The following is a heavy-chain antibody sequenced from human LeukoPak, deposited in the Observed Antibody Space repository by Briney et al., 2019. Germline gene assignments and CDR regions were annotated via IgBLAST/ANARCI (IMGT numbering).Heavy chain of an antibody. CDR3: ARALIDGNTPFDY. V-gene: IGHV3-21*01. Sequence: KPGGSLRLSCAASGFTFSSYSMNWVRQAPVKGLEWVSSISSSSSYIYYADSVKGRFTISRDNAKNSLYLQMNSLRAEDTAVYYCARALIDGNTPFDYWGQGTLVTVSS. D-gene: IGHD4-23*01. CDR1: GFTFSSYS. J-gene: IGHJ4*02. CDR2: ISSSSSYI.